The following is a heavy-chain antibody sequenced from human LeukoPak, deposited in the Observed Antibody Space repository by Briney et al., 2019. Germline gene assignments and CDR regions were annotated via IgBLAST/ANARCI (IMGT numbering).Heavy chain of an antibody. Sequence: ASVKVSCKASGYTFTSYDINWVRQATGQGLEWMGWMNPNSGVTNYAQKFRGRVTMTRDMSISTAYMELSRLRSDDTAVYYCARSPDILTGENFDYWGQGTLVTVSS. CDR1: GYTFTSYD. CDR2: MNPNSGVT. D-gene: IGHD3-9*01. V-gene: IGHV1-2*02. CDR3: ARSPDILTGENFDY. J-gene: IGHJ4*02.